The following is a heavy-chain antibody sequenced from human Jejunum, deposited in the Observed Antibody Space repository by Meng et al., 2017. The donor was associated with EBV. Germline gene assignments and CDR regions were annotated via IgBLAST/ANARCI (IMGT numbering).Heavy chain of an antibody. CDR3: LGAFDI. J-gene: IGHJ3*02. V-gene: IGHV3-15*02. CDR1: GFDFTNAW. Sequence: LMVEAGGALGKPGGSLRLACAGSGFDFTNAWMTWVRQAPGKGLEWVGRIKSKTAGGTIDYAAPVKGRFTISRDDSKKMVYLQMKSLRTEDTALYYCLGAFDIWGQGKMVTVSS. CDR2: IKSKTAGGTI.